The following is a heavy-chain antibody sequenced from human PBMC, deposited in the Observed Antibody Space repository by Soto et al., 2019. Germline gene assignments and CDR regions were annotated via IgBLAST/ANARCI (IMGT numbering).Heavy chain of an antibody. CDR3: ARDQGAVAGTGSDY. D-gene: IGHD6-19*01. CDR2: INPRGGGP. J-gene: IGHJ4*02. CDR1: GYTFSNYY. V-gene: IGHV1-46*01. Sequence: AASVKVSCKASGYTFSNYYMHWVRQAPGQGLEWMGMINPRGGGPSFAQKFQGRVAITRDTSTSTVYMELTSLRSEDTAVYYCARDQGAVAGTGSDYWGQGTLVTVS.